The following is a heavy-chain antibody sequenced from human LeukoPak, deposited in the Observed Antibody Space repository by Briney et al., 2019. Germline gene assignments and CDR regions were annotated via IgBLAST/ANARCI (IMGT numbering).Heavy chain of an antibody. Sequence: GGSLRLSCAASGFTFSTYTMNWFRQAPGKGLEWVSSISHSNHYIYYADSVKGRFTISRDNAKNSLPLQMNSLRAEDTAVYYCARDSEGYQLLKGFDYWGLGTLVTVSS. D-gene: IGHD2-2*01. CDR1: GFTFSTYT. V-gene: IGHV3-21*01. CDR3: ARDSEGYQLLKGFDY. CDR2: ISHSNHYI. J-gene: IGHJ4*02.